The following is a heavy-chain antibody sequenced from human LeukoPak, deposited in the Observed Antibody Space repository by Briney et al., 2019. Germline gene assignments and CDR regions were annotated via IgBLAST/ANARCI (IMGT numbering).Heavy chain of an antibody. V-gene: IGHV4-59*11. D-gene: IGHD2/OR15-2a*01. Sequence: PSETLSLTCIVSGGSISSHYWSWIRQSPGKGLEWMGYIYYSQYTDYNPSLGGRVTISVDRSMKEFSLTLTSVTAADTAVYYCARSFYDTDAAVNPYVFDYWGQGTLVTVSS. CDR2: IYYSQYT. CDR3: ARSFYDTDAAVNPYVFDY. CDR1: GGSISSHY. J-gene: IGHJ4*02.